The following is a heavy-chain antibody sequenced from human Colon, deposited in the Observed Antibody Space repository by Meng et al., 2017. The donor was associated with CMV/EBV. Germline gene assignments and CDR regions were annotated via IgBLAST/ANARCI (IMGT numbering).Heavy chain of an antibody. Sequence: QVPQSGPGLGKPPQTLSLTRAIAGDSVSSNSAAWNWIRQSPSRGLEWLGRTYYRSQWYNEYAVSVRSRITINPDTAKNQFSLQLNSVTPEDTAVYYCARGGKYTSGSYFDPWGQGTLVTVSS. J-gene: IGHJ5*02. CDR3: ARGGKYTSGSYFDP. V-gene: IGHV6-1*01. CDR1: GDSVSSNSAA. D-gene: IGHD6-19*01. CDR2: TYYRSQWYN.